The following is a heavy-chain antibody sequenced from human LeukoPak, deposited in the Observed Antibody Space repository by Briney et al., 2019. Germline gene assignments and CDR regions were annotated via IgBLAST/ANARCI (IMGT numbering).Heavy chain of an antibody. CDR3: ARDYYDFWIFANNYYYGMDV. CDR2: ISAYNGNT. Sequence: GASVKVSCKASGYTFTSYGISWVRQAPGQGLEWMGWISAYNGNTNYAQKLQGRVTMTADTSTSTAYMELRSPRSDDTAVYYCARDYYDFWIFANNYYYGMDVWGQGTTVTVSS. V-gene: IGHV1-18*01. CDR1: GYTFTSYG. J-gene: IGHJ6*02. D-gene: IGHD3-3*01.